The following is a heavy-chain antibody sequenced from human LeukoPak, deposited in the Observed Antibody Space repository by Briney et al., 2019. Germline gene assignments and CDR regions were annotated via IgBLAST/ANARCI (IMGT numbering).Heavy chain of an antibody. V-gene: IGHV4-30-2*01. Sequence: PSETLSLTCAVSGGSLSSGGYSWSWIRQPPGRGLEWIGYIYHSGSTYYNPSLKSHDTISVDRSKNQFSLKLNSVTAADTAGYYCARARGYGVGYFDYWGQGTLVTVSS. CDR2: IYHSGST. CDR1: GGSLSSGGYS. J-gene: IGHJ4*02. D-gene: IGHD6-13*01. CDR3: ARARGYGVGYFDY.